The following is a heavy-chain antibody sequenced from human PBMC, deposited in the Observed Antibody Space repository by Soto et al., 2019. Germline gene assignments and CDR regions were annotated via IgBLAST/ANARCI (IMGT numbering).Heavy chain of an antibody. D-gene: IGHD2-15*01. CDR3: ARRPAGYCSGGSCYSRGKAWFDP. V-gene: IGHV4-61*01. CDR1: GGSVSSGSYY. CDR2: INHSGST. Sequence: QVQLQESGPGLVKPSETLSLICTVSGGSVSSGSYYWSWIRQPPGKGLEWIGEINHSGSTNYNPSLKSRVTISVDTSKNQFSLKLSSVTAADTAVYYCARRPAGYCSGGSCYSRGKAWFDPWGQGTLVTVSS. J-gene: IGHJ5*02.